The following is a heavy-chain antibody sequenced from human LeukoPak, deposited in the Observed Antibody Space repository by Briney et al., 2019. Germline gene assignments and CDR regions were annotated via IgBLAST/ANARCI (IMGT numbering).Heavy chain of an antibody. V-gene: IGHV3-21*01. D-gene: IGHD3-9*01. CDR1: GFTFSSYS. Sequence: GGSLRLSCAASGFTFSSYSMNWVRQAPGKGLEWVSSISSSSSYIYYADSVKGRFTISRDNAKNSLYLQMNSLRAEDTAVYYCARDHGYDIRPYYFDYWGQGTLVTVSS. J-gene: IGHJ4*02. CDR2: ISSSSSYI. CDR3: ARDHGYDIRPYYFDY.